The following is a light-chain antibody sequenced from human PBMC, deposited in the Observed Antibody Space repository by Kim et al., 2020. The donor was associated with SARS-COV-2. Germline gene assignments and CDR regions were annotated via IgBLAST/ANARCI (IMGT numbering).Light chain of an antibody. V-gene: IGKV1-8*01. CDR3: QQYYSYPCS. Sequence: VSTGDRANVPRLASLHFRTYLAWYQHQPGQAPNLLMYSVSTLHSGVPSRFRGSGSGTDFTLTISCLQSEDFATYYCQQYYSYPCSFGQGTKLEI. CDR1: LHFRTY. J-gene: IGKJ2*04. CDR2: SVS.